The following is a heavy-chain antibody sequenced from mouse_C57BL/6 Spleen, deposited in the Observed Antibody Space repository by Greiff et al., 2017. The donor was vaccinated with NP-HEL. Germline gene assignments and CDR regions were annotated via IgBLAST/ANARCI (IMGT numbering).Heavy chain of an antibody. D-gene: IGHD1-1*01. CDR2: IDPEDGET. V-gene: IGHV14-2*01. Sequence: VQLQQSGAELVKPGASVKLSCTASGFNIKDYYMHWVKQRTEQGLEWIGRIDPEDGETKYAPKFQGKATITAETYSNTAYLQLSSLTSEDTAVYYCAPGSSYENAMDYWGQGTSVTVSS. J-gene: IGHJ4*01. CDR1: GFNIKDYY. CDR3: APGSSYENAMDY.